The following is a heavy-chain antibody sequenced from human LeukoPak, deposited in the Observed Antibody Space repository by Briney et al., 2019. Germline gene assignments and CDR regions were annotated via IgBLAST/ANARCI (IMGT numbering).Heavy chain of an antibody. Sequence: ASVKVSCKVSGYTLTELSMHRVRQAPGKGLEWMGGFDPEDGETIYAQKFQGRVTMTEDTSTDTAYMELSSLRSDDTAVYYCARGTPGYCSSTSCHKDYDYWGQGTLVTVSS. CDR2: FDPEDGET. D-gene: IGHD2-2*02. J-gene: IGHJ4*02. V-gene: IGHV1-24*01. CDR1: GYTLTELS. CDR3: ARGTPGYCSSTSCHKDYDY.